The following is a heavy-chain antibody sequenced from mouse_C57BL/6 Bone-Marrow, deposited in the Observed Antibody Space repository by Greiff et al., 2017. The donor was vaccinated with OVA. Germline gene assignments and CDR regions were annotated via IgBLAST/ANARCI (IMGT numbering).Heavy chain of an antibody. CDR1: GYTFTGYW. CDR3: ARSRLLRYLYYFDY. CDR2: ILPGSGST. Sequence: VQLQQSGAELMKPGASVKLSCKATGYTFTGYWLEWVKQRPGHGLEWIGEILPGSGSTNYTEKFKGKATFTADTSSNTAYMQLSSLTTEDSAIYYCARSRLLRYLYYFDYWGQGTTLTVSS. V-gene: IGHV1-9*01. D-gene: IGHD1-1*01. J-gene: IGHJ2*01.